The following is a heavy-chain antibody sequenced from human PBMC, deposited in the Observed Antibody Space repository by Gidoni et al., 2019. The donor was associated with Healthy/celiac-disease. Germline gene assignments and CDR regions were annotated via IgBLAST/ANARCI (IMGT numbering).Heavy chain of an antibody. D-gene: IGHD6-6*01. CDR3: ARHMGRGRYSSSSGLDY. CDR2: IYYSGST. CDR1: GGSISSSSYY. V-gene: IGHV4-39*01. Sequence: QLQLQESGPGLGKPSETPSLTCTVSGGSISSSSYYWGWIRQPPGKGLEWIGSIYYSGSTYYHPSLKSRVTISVDTSKNQFSLKLSSVTAADTAVYYWARHMGRGRYSSSSGLDYWGQGTLVTVSS. J-gene: IGHJ4*02.